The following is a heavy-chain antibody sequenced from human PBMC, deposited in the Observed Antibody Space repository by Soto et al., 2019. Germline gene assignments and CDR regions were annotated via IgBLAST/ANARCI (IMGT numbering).Heavy chain of an antibody. V-gene: IGHV3-30*03. D-gene: IGHD5-12*01. J-gene: IGHJ4*02. CDR2: ISYDGGKK. CDR3: AREMVESDYDQYYFDY. Sequence: QVQLVESGGGVVQPGRSLRLSCVASGFTFSSFGMHWVRQAPGKGLEWVAVISYDGGKKYNADSVTGRFYISRDISNNTLYLQMNSLRAEDTAVYYCAREMVESDYDQYYFDYWGQGTLVTVSS. CDR1: GFTFSSFG.